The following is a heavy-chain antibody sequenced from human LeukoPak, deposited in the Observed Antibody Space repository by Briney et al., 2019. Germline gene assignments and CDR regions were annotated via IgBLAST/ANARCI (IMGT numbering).Heavy chain of an antibody. V-gene: IGHV3-11*04. CDR1: GFTFSDYY. CDR3: ARDWGRYCSGGFRDVLGY. CDR2: ISSSGSTI. Sequence: PGGSLRLSCAASGFTFSDYYMSWIRQAPGKGLEWVSYISSSGSTIYYADSVKGRFTISRDNAKNSLYLQMNSLRAEDTAVYYCARDWGRYCSGGFRDVLGYWGQGTLVTVSS. J-gene: IGHJ4*02. D-gene: IGHD2-15*01.